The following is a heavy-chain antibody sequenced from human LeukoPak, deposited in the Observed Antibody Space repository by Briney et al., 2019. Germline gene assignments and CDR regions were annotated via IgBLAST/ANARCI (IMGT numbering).Heavy chain of an antibody. CDR2: INHRGTT. Sequence: PSETLSLTCAVYGDSFSGYYWSWIRQPPGKGLEWIAEINHRGTTHYNPSLKSRVNISADTSKNQFSLHLDSVTAADTAVYYCARSWAGMYYPFYYFDYWGQGTLVSVSS. CDR1: GDSFSGYY. D-gene: IGHD1-26*01. CDR3: ARSWAGMYYPFYYFDY. J-gene: IGHJ4*02. V-gene: IGHV4-34*01.